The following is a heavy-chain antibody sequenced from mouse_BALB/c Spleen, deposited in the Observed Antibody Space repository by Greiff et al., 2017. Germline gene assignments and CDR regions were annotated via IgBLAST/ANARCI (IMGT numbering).Heavy chain of an antibody. CDR3: ARAYGYWYFDV. V-gene: IGHV5-4*02. J-gene: IGHJ1*01. CDR1: GFTFSDYY. CDR2: ISDGGSYT. Sequence: DVQLVESGGGLVKPGGSLKLSCAASGFTFSDYYMYWVRQTQEKRLEWVATISDGGSYTYYPDSVKGRFTISRDNAKNNLYLQMSSLKSEDTAMYYCARAYGYWYFDVWGAGTTVTVSS. D-gene: IGHD1-1*02.